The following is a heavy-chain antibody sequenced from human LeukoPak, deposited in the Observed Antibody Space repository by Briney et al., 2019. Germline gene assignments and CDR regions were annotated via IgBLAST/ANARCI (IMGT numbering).Heavy chain of an antibody. J-gene: IGHJ6*03. CDR3: ARSQYSSTWYGDSYYYYMDV. CDR1: GFTFSNYW. V-gene: IGHV3-74*01. Sequence: GGSLRLSCAASGFTFSNYWMHWVRQAPGKGLVWVSRINSDGSSTSYADSVKGRFTISRDNAKSTLYLKMNSLRAEGTAVYYCARSQYSSTWYGDSYYYYMDVWGKGTTVTVSS. CDR2: INSDGSST. D-gene: IGHD6-13*01.